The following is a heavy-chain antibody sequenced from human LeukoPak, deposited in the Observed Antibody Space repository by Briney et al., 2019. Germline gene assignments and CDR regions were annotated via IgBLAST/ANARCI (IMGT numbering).Heavy chain of an antibody. CDR2: IYYSGST. CDR3: ARGRRTGTTDY. D-gene: IGHD1-7*01. CDR1: GGSISSYY. V-gene: IGHV4-59*01. J-gene: IGHJ4*02. Sequence: SETLSLXCTVSGGSISSYYWRWIRQPPGKGLEWIGYIYYSGSTNYNPSLKSRVTISVDTSKNQFSLKLSSVTAADTAVYYCARGRRTGTTDYWGQGTLVTVSS.